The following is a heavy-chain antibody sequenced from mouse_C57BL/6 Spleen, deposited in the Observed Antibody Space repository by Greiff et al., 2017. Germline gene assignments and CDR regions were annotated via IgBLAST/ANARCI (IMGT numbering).Heavy chain of an antibody. V-gene: IGHV1-42*01. CDR1: GYSFTGYY. CDR3: ARLYDPFDY. D-gene: IGHD2-12*01. CDR2: INPSTGGT. J-gene: IGHJ2*01. Sequence: EVQLQQSGPELVKPGASVKISCKASGYSFTGYYMNWVKQSPEKSLEWIGEINPSTGGTTYNQKFKAKATLTVDKSSSTAYMQLKSLTSEDSAVXYCARLYDPFDYWGQGTTLTVSS.